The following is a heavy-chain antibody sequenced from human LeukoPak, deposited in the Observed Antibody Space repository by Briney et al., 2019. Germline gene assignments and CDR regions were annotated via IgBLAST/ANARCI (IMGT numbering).Heavy chain of an antibody. J-gene: IGHJ4*02. D-gene: IGHD5-18*01. CDR2: IYSGGST. CDR3: ARIDTAMIQPIDY. CDR1: GFTFSSYS. V-gene: IGHV3-66*01. Sequence: GGSPRLSCAASGFTFSSYSMNWVRQAPGKGLEWVSVIYSGGSTYYADSVKGRFTISRDNSKNTLYLQMNSLRAEDTAVYYCARIDTAMIQPIDYWGQGTLVTVSS.